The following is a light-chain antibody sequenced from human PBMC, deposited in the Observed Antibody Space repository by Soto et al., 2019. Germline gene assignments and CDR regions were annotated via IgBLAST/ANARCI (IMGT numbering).Light chain of an antibody. CDR3: QQYDSFSVT. CDR1: QSINTW. V-gene: IGKV1-5*01. CDR2: DVS. J-gene: IGKJ1*01. Sequence: DIQMTQSPSTLSASVGDRVTITCRASQSINTWVAWHQQKPGKAPKLLIYDVSALKRGVPPRFSGSGSGTESTLTISSLQPEDFATYYCQQYDSFSVTFGQGTKVDIK.